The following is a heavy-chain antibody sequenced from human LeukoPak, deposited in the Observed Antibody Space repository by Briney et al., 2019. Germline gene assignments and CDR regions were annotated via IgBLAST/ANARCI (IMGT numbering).Heavy chain of an antibody. V-gene: IGHV1-46*01. D-gene: IGHD3-10*01. CDR1: GYTFTSYY. CDR3: ARTLWFGELSYNYFDY. Sequence: GASVKVSCKASGYTFTSYYMHWVRQAPGQGLEWMGNINPSGGSTSYAQKFQGRVTMTRDTSTSTAYMELRSLRSDDTAVYYCARTLWFGELSYNYFDYWGQGTLVTVSS. J-gene: IGHJ4*02. CDR2: INPSGGST.